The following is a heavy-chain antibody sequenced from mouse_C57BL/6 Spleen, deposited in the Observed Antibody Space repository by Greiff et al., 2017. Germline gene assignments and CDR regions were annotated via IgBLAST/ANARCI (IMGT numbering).Heavy chain of an antibody. CDR3: TYYGKGWYFDV. Sequence: EVQLQQSGAELVRPGASVKLSCTASGFNIKDYYMHWVKQRPEQGLEWIGRIDPEDGDTEYAPKFQSKATMTADTSSNTAYLQLSSLTSEDTAVYYCTYYGKGWYFDVWGTGTTVTVSS. CDR1: GFNIKDYY. J-gene: IGHJ1*03. D-gene: IGHD2-1*01. V-gene: IGHV14-1*01. CDR2: IDPEDGDT.